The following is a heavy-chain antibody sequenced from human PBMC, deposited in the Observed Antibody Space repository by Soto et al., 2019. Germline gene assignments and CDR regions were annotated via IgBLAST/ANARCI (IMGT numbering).Heavy chain of an antibody. CDR2: IYSGGST. CDR3: ARAQGDLSLSDFDY. J-gene: IGHJ4*02. D-gene: IGHD3-16*02. Sequence: SLRLSCVVSGFTVSTNYLTWVRQAPGKGLEWVSIIYSGGSTYYADSVKGRFTISRDNSKNTLYLEMNSLRAEDTAVYYCARAQGDLSLSDFDYWGQGTLVTVSS. CDR1: GFTVSTNY. V-gene: IGHV3-66*01.